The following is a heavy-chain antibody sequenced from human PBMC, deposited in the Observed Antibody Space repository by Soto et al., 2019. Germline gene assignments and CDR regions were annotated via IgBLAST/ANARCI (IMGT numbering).Heavy chain of an antibody. CDR1: GESISNFY. V-gene: IGHV4-4*07. Sequence: QVRLQESGPGLVRPSETLSLTCSVSGESISNFYWSWIRQPAGKGLEWIGHVHVSGGTNYNAPLQSRVIMSVDTSSNHVSLQLRSLTAADTAVYYCARDRYGWYPGFDLDVWGPGTTVTVSS. CDR3: ARDRYGWYPGFDLDV. D-gene: IGHD6-19*01. CDR2: VHVSGGT. J-gene: IGHJ6*02.